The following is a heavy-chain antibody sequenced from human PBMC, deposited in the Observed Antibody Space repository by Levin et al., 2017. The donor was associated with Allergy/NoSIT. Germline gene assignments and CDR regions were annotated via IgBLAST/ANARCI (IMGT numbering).Heavy chain of an antibody. CDR2: IYTSGST. CDR3: ARDSDFWSGYKKANGMDV. J-gene: IGHJ6*02. Sequence: PSETLSLTCTVSGGSISSYYWSWIRQPAGKGLEWIGRIYTSGSTNYNPSLKSRVTMSVDTSKNQFSLKLSSVTAADTAVYYCARDSDFWSGYKKANGMDVWGQGTTVTVSS. CDR1: GGSISSYY. V-gene: IGHV4-4*07. D-gene: IGHD3-3*01.